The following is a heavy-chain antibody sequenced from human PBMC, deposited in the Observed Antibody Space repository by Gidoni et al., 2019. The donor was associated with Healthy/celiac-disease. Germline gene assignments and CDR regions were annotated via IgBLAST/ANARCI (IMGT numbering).Heavy chain of an antibody. D-gene: IGHD4-17*01. J-gene: IGHJ6*02. CDR3: ATYDYGGNSAYYYYGMDV. CDR2: IIPIFGTA. CDR1: GGTFSSYA. Sequence: QVQLVQSGAEVKKPGSSVKVSCKASGGTFSSYAISWVRQAPGQGLEWMGGIIPIFGTANYAQKFQGRVTITADESTSTAYMELSSLRSEDTAVYYCATYDYGGNSAYYYYGMDVWGQGTTVTVSS. V-gene: IGHV1-69*01.